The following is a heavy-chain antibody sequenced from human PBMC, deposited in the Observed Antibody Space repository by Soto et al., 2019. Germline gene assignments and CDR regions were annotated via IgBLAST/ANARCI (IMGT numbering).Heavy chain of an antibody. V-gene: IGHV1-18*01. D-gene: IGHD4-17*01. CDR3: AYGDYVGYFDF. Sequence: QVQLVQSGAEVKKPVASVKVSCTASGYTFTSYGISWLRQAPGQGLEWLGWISAYNGNTNYAQKLQGRVTMTTDPSTSTASMELRSLRSDDTAVYYCAYGDYVGYFDFWGQGNLVTVSA. CDR1: GYTFTSYG. J-gene: IGHJ4*02. CDR2: ISAYNGNT.